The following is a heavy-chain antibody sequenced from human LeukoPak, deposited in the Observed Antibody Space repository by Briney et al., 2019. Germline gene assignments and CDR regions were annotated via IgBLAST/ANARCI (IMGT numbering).Heavy chain of an antibody. CDR1: GFTYTNYG. Sequence: ASVKVPCKASGFTYTNYGISWVRQAPGQGLEWMGWVSTYNGNTHSAQMLQGRVTMTTDTSTRTAYMELRSLRSDDTAVYFCVRDGFCNRTACYDYWGQGTLVTVSS. D-gene: IGHD2-15*01. J-gene: IGHJ4*02. V-gene: IGHV1-18*01. CDR3: VRDGFCNRTACYDY. CDR2: VSTYNGNT.